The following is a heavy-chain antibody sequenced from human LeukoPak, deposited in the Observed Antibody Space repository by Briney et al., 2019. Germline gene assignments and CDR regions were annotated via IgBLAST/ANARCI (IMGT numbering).Heavy chain of an antibody. Sequence: GGSLRLSCAASGFTFSCYAMSWVRQAPGKGLEWVSAISGSGGSTYYADSVKGRFTISRDNSKNTLYLQMNSLRAEDTAVYYCAKGRQQLVVYYMDVWGKGTTVTVSS. D-gene: IGHD6-13*01. CDR3: AKGRQQLVVYYMDV. CDR2: ISGSGGST. J-gene: IGHJ6*03. CDR1: GFTFSCYA. V-gene: IGHV3-23*01.